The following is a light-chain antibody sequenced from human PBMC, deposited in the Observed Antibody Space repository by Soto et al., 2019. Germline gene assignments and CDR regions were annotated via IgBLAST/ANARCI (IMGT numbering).Light chain of an antibody. CDR3: QQYNNWPFS. J-gene: IGKJ5*01. V-gene: IGKV3-15*01. Sequence: ELVLTQSPGTLSLSPGERATLSCRAGQGVTTNFAWYQQKSGQSPRLLIYDVSIRATGVPARFSGTGSETDFTLTISGLQSEDSAVYFCQQYNNWPFSFGQGTRLEIK. CDR1: QGVTTN. CDR2: DVS.